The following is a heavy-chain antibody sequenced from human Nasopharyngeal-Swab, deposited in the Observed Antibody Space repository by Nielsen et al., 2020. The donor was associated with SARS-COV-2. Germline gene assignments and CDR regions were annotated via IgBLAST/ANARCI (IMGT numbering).Heavy chain of an antibody. J-gene: IGHJ5*02. D-gene: IGHD2-2*02. CDR2: ISGSGGST. CDR3: AKDSCSSTSCYTWDWGKNWFDP. Sequence: WIRQPPGKGLEWVSAISGSGGSTYYADSVKGRFTISRDNSKNTLYLQMNSLRAEDTAVYYCAKDSCSSTSCYTWDWGKNWFDPWGQGTLVTVSS. V-gene: IGHV3-23*01.